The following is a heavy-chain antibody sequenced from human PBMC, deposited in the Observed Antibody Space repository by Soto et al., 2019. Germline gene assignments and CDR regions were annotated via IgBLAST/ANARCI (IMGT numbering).Heavy chain of an antibody. CDR3: VKDLVTMVRGVIIENYYYYGMDV. J-gene: IGHJ6*02. V-gene: IGHV3-64D*06. Sequence: GGSLRLSCSASGFTFSSYATHWVRQAPGKGLEYVSAISSNGGSTYYADSVKGRFTISRDNSKNTLYLQMSSLRAEDTAVYYCVKDLVTMVRGVIIENYYYYGMDVWGQGTTVTVSS. CDR2: ISSNGGST. D-gene: IGHD3-10*01. CDR1: GFTFSSYA.